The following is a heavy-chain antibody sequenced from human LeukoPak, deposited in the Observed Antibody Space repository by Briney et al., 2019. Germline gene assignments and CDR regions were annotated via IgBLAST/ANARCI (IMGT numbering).Heavy chain of an antibody. D-gene: IGHD5-24*01. Sequence: SGTLSLTCTVSGGSISSYYWSWVRQPPGKGLEWIGYIYYSGSTNYNPSLTSRVTISVDTSKNQFSLKLSSVTAADTAVYYCARVVGLQFNSFDYWGQGTLVTVSS. J-gene: IGHJ4*02. V-gene: IGHV4-59*01. CDR3: ARVVGLQFNSFDY. CDR1: GGSISSYY. CDR2: IYYSGST.